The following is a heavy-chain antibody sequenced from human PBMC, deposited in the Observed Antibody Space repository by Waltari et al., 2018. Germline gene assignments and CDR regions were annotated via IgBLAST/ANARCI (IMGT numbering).Heavy chain of an antibody. CDR3: ARDLNPRPHFDY. CDR2: INPSSGGT. V-gene: IGHV1-2*06. Sequence: QVQLVQSGAEVKKSGASVKVSCKASGYTFTGYYMHWVRQAPGQGLEWMGRINPSSGGTTYAQKFQGRVTMTRDTSISTAYMELSRLRSDDTAVYYCARDLNPRPHFDYWGQGTLVTVSS. J-gene: IGHJ4*02. CDR1: GYTFTGYY.